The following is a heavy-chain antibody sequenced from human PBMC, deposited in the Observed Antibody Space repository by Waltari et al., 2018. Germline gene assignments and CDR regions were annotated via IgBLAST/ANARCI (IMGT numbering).Heavy chain of an antibody. J-gene: IGHJ4*02. Sequence: QVQLVQSGAEVKKPGASVKVSCKASGYSFTSSYIHWVRHPPGQGLQWMGISNPSGGRTSSAQKFQGRITLTSDTSTSTVYMELSSLRSDDTAVYYCARADYGSGTYFNPPYFDYWGQGTLVTVSS. CDR3: ARADYGSGTYFNPPYFDY. V-gene: IGHV1-46*01. CDR1: GYSFTSSY. D-gene: IGHD3-10*01. CDR2: SNPSGGRT.